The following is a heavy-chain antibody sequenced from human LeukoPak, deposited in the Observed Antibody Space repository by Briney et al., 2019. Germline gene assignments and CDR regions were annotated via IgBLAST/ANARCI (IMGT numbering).Heavy chain of an antibody. Sequence: GRSLRLSCAASGFTFSSYGIHWVRQAPGKGLEWVAIISYDGNNKYYADSVKGRFTISRDNSKNTLYLQMNSLTAEDTAVYYCAKEKIDYGDHYFDYWGQGTLVTVSS. J-gene: IGHJ4*02. CDR1: GFTFSSYG. CDR2: ISYDGNNK. D-gene: IGHD4-17*01. CDR3: AKEKIDYGDHYFDY. V-gene: IGHV3-30*18.